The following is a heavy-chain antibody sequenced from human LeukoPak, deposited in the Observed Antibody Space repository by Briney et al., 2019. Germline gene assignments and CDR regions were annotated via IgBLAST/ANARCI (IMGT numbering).Heavy chain of an antibody. CDR3: ARAPIAAAGTAYYYMDV. Sequence: GGSLRLSCAASGFTFSIYSMNWVRQAPGKGLEWVSSISSSSSYIYYADSVKGRFTISRDNAKNSLYLQMNSLRAEDTAVYYCARAPIAAAGTAYYYMDVWGKGTTVTVSS. J-gene: IGHJ6*03. CDR2: ISSSSSYI. V-gene: IGHV3-21*01. D-gene: IGHD6-13*01. CDR1: GFTFSIYS.